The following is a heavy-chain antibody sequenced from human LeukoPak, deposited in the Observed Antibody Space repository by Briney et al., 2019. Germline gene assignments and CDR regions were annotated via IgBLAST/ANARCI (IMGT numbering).Heavy chain of an antibody. Sequence: SETLSLTCTVSGGFISSSSYYWGWIRQPPGKGLEWIGSIFYSGSTYYNPSLKSRFTMSVDASRNQFSLKLNSVTAADTAVYYCARRPLATTGEFDPWGQGTLVTVSS. CDR2: IFYSGST. CDR3: ARRPLATTGEFDP. J-gene: IGHJ5*02. D-gene: IGHD7-27*01. V-gene: IGHV4-39*01. CDR1: GGFISSSSYY.